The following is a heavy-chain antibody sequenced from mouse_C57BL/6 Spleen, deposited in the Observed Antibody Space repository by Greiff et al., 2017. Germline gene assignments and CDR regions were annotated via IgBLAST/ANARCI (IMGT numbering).Heavy chain of an antibody. Sequence: VQLQQSGAELARPGASVKMSCKASGYTFTSYTMHWVKQRPGQGLEWIGYINPSSGYTKYNQKFKDKATLTADKSSSTAYMQLSSLTSEDSAVYDCARSRGNYGDWYFDVWGTGTTVTVSS. CDR2: INPSSGYT. D-gene: IGHD2-1*01. V-gene: IGHV1-4*01. J-gene: IGHJ1*03. CDR3: ARSRGNYGDWYFDV. CDR1: GYTFTSYT.